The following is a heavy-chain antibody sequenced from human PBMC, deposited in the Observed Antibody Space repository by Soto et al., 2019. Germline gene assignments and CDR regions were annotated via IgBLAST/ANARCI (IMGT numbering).Heavy chain of an antibody. J-gene: IGHJ4*02. V-gene: IGHV1-18*01. CDR1: GYTFRNFG. Sequence: QIQLLQSGAEVKKPGASVKVTCKASGYTFRNFGISWVRQAPGQGLEWMGWISAYNANANYAQKFQGRLTMTADTSTRKAYMELRSLRSDDKAVYYCARANSYFDYWGQGTLVTVSS. CDR3: ARANSYFDY. CDR2: ISAYNANA.